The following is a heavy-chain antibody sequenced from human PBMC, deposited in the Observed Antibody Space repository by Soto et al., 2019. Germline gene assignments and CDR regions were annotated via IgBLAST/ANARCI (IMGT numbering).Heavy chain of an antibody. V-gene: IGHV3-15*01. J-gene: IGHJ4*02. CDR2: IKSKTDGGTT. Sequence: GGSLRLSCAASGFTFSSAWMSWVRQAPGKGLEWVGRIKSKTDGGTTDYAAPVKGRFTISRDDSKNTLYLQMNSLKTEDTAVYYCTTDRVYCTNGVCYTFDYWGQGTLVTVSS. D-gene: IGHD2-8*01. CDR1: GFTFSSAW. CDR3: TTDRVYCTNGVCYTFDY.